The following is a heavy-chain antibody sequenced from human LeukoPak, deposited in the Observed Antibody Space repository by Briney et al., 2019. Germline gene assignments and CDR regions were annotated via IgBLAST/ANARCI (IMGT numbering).Heavy chain of an antibody. CDR2: ISAYNGNT. J-gene: IGHJ3*02. V-gene: IGHV1-18*01. CDR1: GYTFTSYG. Sequence: RASVKVSCKASGYTFTSYGISWVRQAPGQGLEWMGWISAYNGNTNYAQKLQGRVTMTTDTSTSTAYMELRSLRSDDTAVYYCASLEGYYYDSSGTDAFDIWGQGTMVTVSS. D-gene: IGHD3-22*01. CDR3: ASLEGYYYDSSGTDAFDI.